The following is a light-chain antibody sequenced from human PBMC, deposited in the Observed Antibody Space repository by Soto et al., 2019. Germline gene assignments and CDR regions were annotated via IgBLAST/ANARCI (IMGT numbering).Light chain of an antibody. CDR3: QQYNSWPPYT. CDR2: GAS. J-gene: IGKJ2*01. CDR1: QSVSNN. Sequence: EIVLTQSPGTLSLSPGERATLSCRASQSVSNNYLAWYQQKPGQPPRLLIYGASTRATGIPARFSGSGSGTEFTLTISSLQSEDFAVYYCQQYNSWPPYTFGQGTKLEIK. V-gene: IGKV3-15*01.